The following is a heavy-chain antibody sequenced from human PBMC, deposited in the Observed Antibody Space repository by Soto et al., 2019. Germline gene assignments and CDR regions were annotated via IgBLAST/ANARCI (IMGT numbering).Heavy chain of an antibody. V-gene: IGHV4-30-2*01. J-gene: IGHJ5*01. Sequence: SDTLSLTCAVSGGSISSGAYSWSWLRQLPGTGLEWIGEIKHTGDANANPALRSRVSMSVDRTKNQFFLNLRSVSAADTAVYICAREGRLHWFESWGQGTLVTVSS. CDR2: IKHTGDA. CDR1: GGSISSGAYS. CDR3: AREGRLHWFES.